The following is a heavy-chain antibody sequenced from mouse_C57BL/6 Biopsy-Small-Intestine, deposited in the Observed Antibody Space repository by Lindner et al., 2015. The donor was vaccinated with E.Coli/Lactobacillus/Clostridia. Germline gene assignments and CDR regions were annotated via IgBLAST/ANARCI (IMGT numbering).Heavy chain of an antibody. V-gene: IGHV1-54*01. CDR1: GYAFTNYL. Sequence: VQLQESGAELVRPGTSVKMSCKASGYAFTNYLIEWVKQRPGQGLEWIGMITPGSGGTNYNEKFKGKATLTADKSSSTAYMQLSSLTSEDSAVYFCARSTGTSFAYWGQGTLVTVSA. D-gene: IGHD4-1*02. J-gene: IGHJ3*01. CDR2: ITPGSGGT. CDR3: ARSTGTSFAY.